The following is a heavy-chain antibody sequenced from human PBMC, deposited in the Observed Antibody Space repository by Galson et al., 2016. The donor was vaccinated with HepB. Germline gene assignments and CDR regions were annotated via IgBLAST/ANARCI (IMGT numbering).Heavy chain of an antibody. CDR1: GFTFSSHG. Sequence: SLRLSCAASGFTFSSHGMHWVRQAPGKGLEWVAAIWYDGSNKYYADSVKGRFTISRDNSKNTLYLQMNSLRAEDTAVYYCARERYYYDRSGYYYFFDNWGQGTPITVSS. V-gene: IGHV3-33*01. J-gene: IGHJ4*02. CDR2: IWYDGSNK. CDR3: ARERYYYDRSGYYYFFDN. D-gene: IGHD3-22*01.